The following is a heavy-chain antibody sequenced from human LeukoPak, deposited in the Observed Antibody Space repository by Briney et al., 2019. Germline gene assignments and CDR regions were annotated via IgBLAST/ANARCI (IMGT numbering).Heavy chain of an antibody. Sequence: GRSLRLSCAASGFTFSSYGMHWVRQAPGKGLEWVAVIWYDGSNKYYADSVKGRFTISRDNSKNTLYLQMNSLRAEDTAVYYCAKDGQDYDILTGYYLNYYYYGMDVWGQGTTVTVSS. J-gene: IGHJ6*02. CDR1: GFTFSSYG. V-gene: IGHV3-33*06. CDR3: AKDGQDYDILTGYYLNYYYYGMDV. D-gene: IGHD3-9*01. CDR2: IWYDGSNK.